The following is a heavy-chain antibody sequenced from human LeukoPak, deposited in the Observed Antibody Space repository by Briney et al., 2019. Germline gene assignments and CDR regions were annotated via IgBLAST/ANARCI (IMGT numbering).Heavy chain of an antibody. CDR3: AKEGYDSSGYPYYFDY. D-gene: IGHD3-22*01. Sequence: GGSLRLSCAASGFTFSSYAMSWVRQAPGKGLEWVSAISGSGGSTYYADSVKGRFTISRDNSKNTLYLQMNSLRAEDTAVYYCAKEGYDSSGYPYYFDYWGQGTLVAVSS. J-gene: IGHJ4*02. CDR2: ISGSGGST. V-gene: IGHV3-23*01. CDR1: GFTFSSYA.